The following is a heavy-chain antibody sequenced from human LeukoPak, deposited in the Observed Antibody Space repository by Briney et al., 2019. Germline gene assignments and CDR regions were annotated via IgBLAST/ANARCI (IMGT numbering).Heavy chain of an antibody. J-gene: IGHJ5*02. CDR1: GYTFTSYG. Sequence: GASVKVSCKASGYTFTSYGISWVRQAPGQGLEWMGWISAYNGNTNYAQKLQGRVTMTTDTSTSTAYMELRSLRSDDTAVYYCARDRAVVRGVIINYNWFDPWGQGTLVTVSS. V-gene: IGHV1-18*01. D-gene: IGHD3-10*01. CDR3: ARDRAVVRGVIINYNWFDP. CDR2: ISAYNGNT.